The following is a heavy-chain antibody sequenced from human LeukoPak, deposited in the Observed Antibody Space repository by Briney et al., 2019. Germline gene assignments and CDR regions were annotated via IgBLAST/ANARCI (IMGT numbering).Heavy chain of an antibody. J-gene: IGHJ4*02. CDR1: GVIFSDYY. V-gene: IGHV3-11*04. Sequence: GGSLRLSCAASGVIFSDYYMNWIRQAPGKGLEWVSYISSSGSAIYYADSVKGRFTISRDNAKNSLYLQMNSLRAEDTAVYYCARDFRLTMVRGVASFDYWGQGTLVTVSS. CDR3: ARDFRLTMVRGVASFDY. D-gene: IGHD3-10*01. CDR2: ISSSGSAI.